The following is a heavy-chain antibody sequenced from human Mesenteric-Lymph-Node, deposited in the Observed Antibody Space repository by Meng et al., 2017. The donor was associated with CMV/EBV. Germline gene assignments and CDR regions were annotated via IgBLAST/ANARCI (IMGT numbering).Heavy chain of an antibody. CDR1: GFTFSSYE. Sequence: GESLKISCAASGFTFSSYEMNWVRQAPGKGLEWVSYISSSGSTIYYADSVKGRFTISRDNAKNSLYLQMNSLRAEDTAVYYCASESFVPGGLGDYDYWGQGTLVTVSS. CDR2: ISSSGSTI. D-gene: IGHD3-16*01. V-gene: IGHV3-48*03. CDR3: ASESFVPGGLGDYDY. J-gene: IGHJ4*02.